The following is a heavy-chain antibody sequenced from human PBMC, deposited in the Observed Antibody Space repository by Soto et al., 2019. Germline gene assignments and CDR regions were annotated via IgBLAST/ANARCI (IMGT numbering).Heavy chain of an antibody. CDR3: ARRDMLTGYVYFDY. Sequence: EVQLVQSGAEVKKTGESLKISCQASGYTFTKYWVGWVRQMPGKGLEWMGIIYPDDSDTRYSPSFQGHVTISADKSISTAYRQWSSLKASDSATYYCARRDMLTGYVYFDYWGQGTQVTVSS. CDR1: GYTFTKYW. CDR2: IYPDDSDT. V-gene: IGHV5-51*03. J-gene: IGHJ4*02. D-gene: IGHD3-9*01.